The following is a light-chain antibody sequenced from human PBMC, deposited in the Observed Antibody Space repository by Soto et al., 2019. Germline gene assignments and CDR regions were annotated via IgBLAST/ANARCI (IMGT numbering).Light chain of an antibody. J-gene: IGLJ1*01. CDR3: LAYDSSLSAFV. CDR1: NSNIGAGYD. CDR2: GNK. Sequence: QSVLTQPPSVSGAPGQSVSISCTGTNSNIGAGYDVQWYQDLPGKAPKLLIYGNKNRPSRVPDRFSGSRSATSASLAITGLQVEYEADYYCLAYDSSLSAFVFGTGTKLTVL. V-gene: IGLV1-40*01.